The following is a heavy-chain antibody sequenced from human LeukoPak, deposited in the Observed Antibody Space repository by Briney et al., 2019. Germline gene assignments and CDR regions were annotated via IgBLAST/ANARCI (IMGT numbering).Heavy chain of an antibody. J-gene: IGHJ4*02. CDR3: ARVSYYGSGSYQLDY. V-gene: IGHV4-30-2*01. CDR1: GGSISSGGYS. Sequence: SETLSLTCAVSGGSISSGGYSWSWIRQPPGKGLEWIGYIYHSGSTYYNPSLKSRVTISVDRSKNQFSLKLSSVTAADTAVYYCARVSYYGSGSYQLDYWGQGTLVTVSS. CDR2: IYHSGST. D-gene: IGHD3-10*01.